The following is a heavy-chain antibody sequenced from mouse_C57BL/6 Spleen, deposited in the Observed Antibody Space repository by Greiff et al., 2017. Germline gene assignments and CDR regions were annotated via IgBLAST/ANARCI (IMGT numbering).Heavy chain of an antibody. D-gene: IGHD1-1*01. CDR1: GYTFTDYY. CDR2: INPNNGGT. J-gene: IGHJ2*01. V-gene: IGHV1-26*01. Sequence: VQLQQSGPELVKPGASVKISCKASGYTFTDYYMYWVKQSHGKSLEWIGDINPNNGGTSYNQKFKGKATLTVDKSSSTAYMELRSLTSEDSAVYYCARWGHYYGSSFWGQGTTLTVSS. CDR3: ARWGHYYGSSF.